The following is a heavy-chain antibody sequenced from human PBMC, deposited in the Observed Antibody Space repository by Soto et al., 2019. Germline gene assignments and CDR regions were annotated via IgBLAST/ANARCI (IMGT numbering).Heavy chain of an antibody. J-gene: IGHJ6*02. CDR1: GYTFTSYY. D-gene: IGHD2-15*01. CDR3: ARDQPPMGSGGKIYYYYGMDV. Sequence: VASVKVSCKASGYTFTSYYMHWVRRAPGQGLEWMGWINPNSGGTNYAQKFQGWVTMTRDTSISTAYMELSRLRSDDTAVYYCARDQPPMGSGGKIYYYYGMDVWGQGTTVTVSS. CDR2: INPNSGGT. V-gene: IGHV1-2*04.